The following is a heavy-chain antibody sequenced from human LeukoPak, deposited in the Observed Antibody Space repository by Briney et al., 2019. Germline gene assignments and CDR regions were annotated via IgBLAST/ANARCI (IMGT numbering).Heavy chain of an antibody. CDR3: AKGPRVVVVPAAIS. Sequence: GNLRLSCAASRFTFSSNTMNWVRHAPGNGLEWVSAISGSGDSTYYADSGMGRFTVSRDNSKNTLYLQMNSLRAEDTAIYYCAKGPRVVVVPAAISWGQGTLVTVSS. CDR2: ISGSGDST. CDR1: RFTFSSNT. D-gene: IGHD2-2*01. V-gene: IGHV3-23*01. J-gene: IGHJ5*02.